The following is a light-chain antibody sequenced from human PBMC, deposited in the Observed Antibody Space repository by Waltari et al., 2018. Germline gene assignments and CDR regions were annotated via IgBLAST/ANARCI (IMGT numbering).Light chain of an antibody. Sequence: DIQMTQSPSSLSASVGARVTITCRASQNIRNFLNWYQQKPGKAPDLLIYAASSLQTGVPSRFSGSGSGTDFTLTISGLQPEDFAVYFCQLGYTTPRTFGQGTKVEIK. CDR2: AAS. J-gene: IGKJ1*01. CDR3: QLGYTTPRT. CDR1: QNIRNF. V-gene: IGKV1-39*01.